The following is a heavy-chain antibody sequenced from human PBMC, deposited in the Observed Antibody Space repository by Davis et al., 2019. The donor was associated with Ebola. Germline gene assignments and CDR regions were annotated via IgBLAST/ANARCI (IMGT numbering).Heavy chain of an antibody. J-gene: IGHJ4*02. CDR1: GFTFSSYG. D-gene: IGHD3-22*01. CDR3: AKDYYDSSGYYYPFFGY. V-gene: IGHV3-30*18. CDR2: ISYDGSNK. Sequence: GGSLRLSCAASGFTFSSYGMHWVRQAPGKGLEWVAVISYDGSNKYYADSVKGRFTISRDNSKNTLYLQMNSLRAEDTAVYYCAKDYYDSSGYYYPFFGYWGQGTLVTVSS.